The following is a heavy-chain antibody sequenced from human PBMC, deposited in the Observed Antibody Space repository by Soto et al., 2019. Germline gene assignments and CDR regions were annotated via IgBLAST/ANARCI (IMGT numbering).Heavy chain of an antibody. D-gene: IGHD7-27*01. V-gene: IGHV3-23*01. Sequence: GGSLRLSCAASGFTFSSYAMSWVRQAPGKGLEWVSAISGSGGSTYYADSVKGRFTTSRDNSKNTLYLQMNSLRAEDTAVYYCAKDLEANWGFLGDAFDIWGQGTMVTVSS. CDR3: AKDLEANWGFLGDAFDI. CDR2: ISGSGGST. J-gene: IGHJ3*02. CDR1: GFTFSSYA.